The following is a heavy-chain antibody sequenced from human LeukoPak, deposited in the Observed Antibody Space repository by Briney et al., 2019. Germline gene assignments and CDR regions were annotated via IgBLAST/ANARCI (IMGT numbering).Heavy chain of an antibody. D-gene: IGHD4-23*01. J-gene: IGHJ5*02. V-gene: IGHV3-48*03. CDR2: ISSSGSTK. CDR1: GFTFSSCE. Sequence: GGPLRLSCAASGFTFSSCEMHWVRQAPGKGLEWVSYISSSGSTKHYADSVKGRFTISRDNAKNSLYLQMNSLRAEDTAVYYCARDYGGNSGPDWFDPWGQGTLVTVSS. CDR3: ARDYGGNSGPDWFDP.